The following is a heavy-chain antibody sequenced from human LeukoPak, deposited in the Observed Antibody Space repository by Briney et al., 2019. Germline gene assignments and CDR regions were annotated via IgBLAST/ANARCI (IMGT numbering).Heavy chain of an antibody. J-gene: IGHJ5*02. V-gene: IGHV3-74*01. Sequence: PGGSLRLSCAASGFTFSSYWMHWVRQAPGKGLVWVSRINSDGSSTSHADSVKGRFTISRDNAKNTLYLQMNSLRAEDTAVYYCARAHPSYYYDSSGYYYAWGQGTLVTVSS. CDR3: ARAHPSYYYDSSGYYYA. CDR1: GFTFSSYW. CDR2: INSDGSST. D-gene: IGHD3-22*01.